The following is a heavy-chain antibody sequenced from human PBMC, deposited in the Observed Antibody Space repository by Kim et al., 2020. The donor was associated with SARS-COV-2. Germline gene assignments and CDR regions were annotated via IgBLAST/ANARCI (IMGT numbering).Heavy chain of an antibody. J-gene: IGHJ4*02. D-gene: IGHD2-15*01. CDR1: GFTFSSYG. CDR2: ISYDGSNK. Sequence: GGSLRLSCAASGFTFSSYGMHWVRQAPGKGLEWVAVISYDGSNKYYADSVKGRFTISRDNSKNTLYLQMNSLRAEDTAVYYCAKDPIAEGYFDYWGQGTLVTVSS. V-gene: IGHV3-30*18. CDR3: AKDPIAEGYFDY.